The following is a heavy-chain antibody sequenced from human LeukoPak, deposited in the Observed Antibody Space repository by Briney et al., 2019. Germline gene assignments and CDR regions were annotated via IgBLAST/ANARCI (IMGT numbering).Heavy chain of an antibody. D-gene: IGHD1-26*01. Sequence: GSLRLSCAASGFTFSSYGMHWVRQAPGKGLEWVAVISYDGSNKYYADSVKGRFTISRDNSKNTLYLQMNSLRAEDTAVYYCAKSVIVGAEYYFDYWGQGTLVTVSS. CDR3: AKSVIVGAEYYFDY. J-gene: IGHJ4*02. CDR1: GFTFSSYG. CDR2: ISYDGSNK. V-gene: IGHV3-30*18.